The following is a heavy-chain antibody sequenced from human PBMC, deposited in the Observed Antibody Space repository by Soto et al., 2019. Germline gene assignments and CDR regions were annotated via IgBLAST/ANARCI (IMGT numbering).Heavy chain of an antibody. J-gene: IGHJ6*02. V-gene: IGHV3-23*01. CDR1: GFTFSVYA. CDR3: ASLGVGDWANYYYYYGMDV. D-gene: IGHD2-21*02. Sequence: VSLRLSCAATGFTFSVYAMTWVRQSPGEGLEWVSAVTANGGSTYSADSVKGRFTISRDNSKNTLFLQMNSLRAEDTAVYYCASLGVGDWANYYYYYGMDVWGQGPTVTVSS. CDR2: VTANGGST.